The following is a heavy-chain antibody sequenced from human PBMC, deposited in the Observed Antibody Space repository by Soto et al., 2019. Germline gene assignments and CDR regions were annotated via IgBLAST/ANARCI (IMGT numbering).Heavy chain of an antibody. J-gene: IGHJ4*02. V-gene: IGHV4-38-2*01. Sequence: PSETLSLTCAVSGYSLTSGYYCGWIRQPPGKGLEWIGSIYHSGDTYYNPSLKSRVTISXXXSXXXXSLXLTXXTAXDTAVYYCARARIVVAGTIVDYWGQGTLVTVSP. D-gene: IGHD6-19*01. CDR1: GYSLTSGYY. CDR3: ARARIVVAGTIVDY. CDR2: IYHSGDT.